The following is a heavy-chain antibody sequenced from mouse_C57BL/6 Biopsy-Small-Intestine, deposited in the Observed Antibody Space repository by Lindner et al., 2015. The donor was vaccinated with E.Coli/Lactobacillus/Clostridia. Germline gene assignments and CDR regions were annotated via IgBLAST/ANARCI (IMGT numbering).Heavy chain of an antibody. CDR3: VRSGWGSGTMDF. CDR2: IDPENGEI. D-gene: IGHD3-1*01. J-gene: IGHJ4*01. V-gene: IGHV14-2*01. Sequence: LQESGAELVKPGASVKLSCTASGFNIKDYYLHWVKQRTEQGLEWIGRIDPENGEIKYAPKFQGKATVTADTSSNTAYLRLISLTFEDSAVFYCVRSGWGSGTMDFWGKGTSVTVSS. CDR1: GFNIKDYY.